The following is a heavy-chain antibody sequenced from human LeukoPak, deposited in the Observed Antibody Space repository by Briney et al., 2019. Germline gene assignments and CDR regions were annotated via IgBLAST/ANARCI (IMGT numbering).Heavy chain of an antibody. CDR2: IFYSGST. V-gene: IGHV4-39*07. Sequence: SETLSLTCTVSSGSISTSNYYWGWVRQPPGKALEWIGNIFYSGSTYYSPSLKSRVTISLDTSRNQFSLKLSSVTAADTAVYYCARDRPYYYDSSGYYNWFDPWGQGTLVTVSS. D-gene: IGHD3-22*01. J-gene: IGHJ5*02. CDR1: SGSISTSNYY. CDR3: ARDRPYYYDSSGYYNWFDP.